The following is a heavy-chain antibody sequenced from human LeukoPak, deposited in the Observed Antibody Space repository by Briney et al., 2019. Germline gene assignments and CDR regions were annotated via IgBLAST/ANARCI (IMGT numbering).Heavy chain of an antibody. CDR2: IIPIFGTA. J-gene: IGHJ5*02. CDR3: ATLAAAGTPNWFDP. V-gene: IGHV1-69*06. CDR1: GGTFSSYA. D-gene: IGHD6-13*01. Sequence: GASVKVSCKASGGTFSSYAISWVRQAPGQGLEWMGGIIPIFGTANYAQKFQGRVTITADKSTSTAYMELSSLRSEDTAVYYCATLAAAGTPNWFDPWGQGTLVTVSS.